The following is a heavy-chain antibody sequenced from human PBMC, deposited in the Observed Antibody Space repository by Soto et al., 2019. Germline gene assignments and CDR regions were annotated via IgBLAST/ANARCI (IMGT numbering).Heavy chain of an antibody. V-gene: IGHV4-4*07. CDR1: GGSISSYY. J-gene: IGHJ4*02. CDR2: IYTSGST. Sequence: QVQLQESGPGLVKPSETLSLTCTVSGGSISSYYWSWIRQPAGKGLEWIGRIYTSGSTNYNPSLKSRVTMSVDTSKNQFSLKLSSVTAADTAVYYCARDMSVHYYGSGRALVATIFDYWGQGTLVTVSS. D-gene: IGHD3-10*01. CDR3: ARDMSVHYYGSGRALVATIFDY.